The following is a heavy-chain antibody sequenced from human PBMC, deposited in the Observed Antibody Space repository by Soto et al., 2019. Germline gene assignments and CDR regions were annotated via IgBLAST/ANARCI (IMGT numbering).Heavy chain of an antibody. J-gene: IGHJ5*02. Sequence: ASVKVSCKASGYTFTSYYMHWVRQAPGQGLEWMGIINPSGGSTSYAQKFQGRVTMTRDTSTSTVYMELSSLRSEDTAVYYCARDLTGYCSGGSCSNWFDPWGPGTLVTVSS. V-gene: IGHV1-46*01. D-gene: IGHD2-15*01. CDR2: INPSGGST. CDR1: GYTFTSYY. CDR3: ARDLTGYCSGGSCSNWFDP.